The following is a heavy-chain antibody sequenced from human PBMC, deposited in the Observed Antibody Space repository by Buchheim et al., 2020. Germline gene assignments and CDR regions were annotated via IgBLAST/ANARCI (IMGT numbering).Heavy chain of an antibody. CDR2: IHSDGSRT. Sequence: EVQLVESGGDLVQPGGSLRLSCAASGFTFSIYWMHWVRKTPGKGLVWVSRIHSDGSRTDYADSVKGRFTISRDNAKNTLYLQINSLRAEDAAVYYCTNLAEQPGRNYWGQGTL. D-gene: IGHD6-13*01. CDR3: TNLAEQPGRNY. V-gene: IGHV3-74*01. CDR1: GFTFSIYW. J-gene: IGHJ4*02.